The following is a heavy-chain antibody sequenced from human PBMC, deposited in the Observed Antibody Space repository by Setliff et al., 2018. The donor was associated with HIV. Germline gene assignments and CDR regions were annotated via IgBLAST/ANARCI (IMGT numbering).Heavy chain of an antibody. CDR3: ARSNPGITAGLLAY. CDR2: IYTTGGT. CDR1: GVSIPTNY. J-gene: IGHJ4*02. D-gene: IGHD6-13*01. Sequence: ASETLSLTCNLSGVSIPTNYWNWIRQPAGKGLEWIGRIYTTGGTNYNPALKSRVTMSIDTSKNQISLKLNSVTAADTATYYCARSNPGITAGLLAYWGPGTLVTVSS. V-gene: IGHV4-4*07.